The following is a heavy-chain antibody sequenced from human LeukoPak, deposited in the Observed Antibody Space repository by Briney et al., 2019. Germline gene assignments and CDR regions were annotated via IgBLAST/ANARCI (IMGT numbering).Heavy chain of an antibody. CDR2: IYFSGGT. Sequence: PSETLSLTCTVSGDSISTYYWSWIRQPPGKGLEWIGSIYFSGGTKYNSSLKSRVTISADTSKNQFSLKLSSVTAADTAVYYCARLDGSGSPRGDWGQGTLVTVSS. CDR1: GDSISTYY. CDR3: ARLDGSGSPRGD. D-gene: IGHD3-10*01. V-gene: IGHV4-59*08. J-gene: IGHJ4*02.